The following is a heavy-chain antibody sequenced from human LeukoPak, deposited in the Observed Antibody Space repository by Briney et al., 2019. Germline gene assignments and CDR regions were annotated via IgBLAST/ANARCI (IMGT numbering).Heavy chain of an antibody. CDR1: GLTFSSYW. D-gene: IGHD3-22*01. CDR2: IKQDGSEK. CDR3: ATPLDYYDSSGFHQGGD. J-gene: IGHJ4*02. Sequence: GGSLRLSCAASGLTFSSYWMSWVRQAPGKGLEWVANIKQDGSEKYYVDSVKGRFNISRDNAKNSLYLQMNSLRAEDTAVYYCATPLDYYDSSGFHQGGDWGQGTLVTVSS. V-gene: IGHV3-7*01.